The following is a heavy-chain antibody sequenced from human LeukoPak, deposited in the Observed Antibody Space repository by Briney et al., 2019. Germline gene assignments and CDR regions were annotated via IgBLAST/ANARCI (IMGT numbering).Heavy chain of an antibody. CDR1: GYTLTELS. D-gene: IGHD5-18*01. Sequence: ASVKVSCKVSGYTLTELSMHWVRQAPGQGLEWMGWINPNSGGTNYAQKFRGRVTMTRDTSISTAYMELSRLRSDDTAVYYCASTQGGGGTALDYWGQGTLVTVSS. CDR3: ASTQGGGGTALDY. V-gene: IGHV1-2*02. J-gene: IGHJ4*02. CDR2: INPNSGGT.